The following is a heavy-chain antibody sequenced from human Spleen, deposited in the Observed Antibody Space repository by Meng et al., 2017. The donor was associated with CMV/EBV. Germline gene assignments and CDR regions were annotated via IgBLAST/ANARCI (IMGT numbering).Heavy chain of an antibody. D-gene: IGHD1-1*01. V-gene: IGHV3-48*04. CDR1: GFHFDKYN. J-gene: IGHJ6*02. CDR2: ITSGSSIT. CDR3: ARVAPSGRGMDV. Sequence: GESLKISCAASGFHFDKYNMHWVRQAPGKGPEWISYITSGSSITYYADSVKGRFTISRDNARNSLFLQMNSLRGEDTAVYYCARVAPSGRGMDVWGQGTTVTVSS.